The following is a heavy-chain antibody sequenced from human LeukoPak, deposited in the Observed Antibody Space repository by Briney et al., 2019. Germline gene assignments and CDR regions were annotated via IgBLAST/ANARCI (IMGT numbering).Heavy chain of an antibody. Sequence: PSETLSLTCTVSGGSISSYYWSWIRQPPRKGLEWIGYIYYSGSTNYNPSLTSRATISVDTSKNQFSLKLSSVTAADTAVYYCARGNGIVGAIFDYWGQGTLVTVS. D-gene: IGHD1-26*01. CDR3: ARGNGIVGAIFDY. J-gene: IGHJ4*02. CDR1: GGSISSYY. CDR2: IYYSGST. V-gene: IGHV4-59*08.